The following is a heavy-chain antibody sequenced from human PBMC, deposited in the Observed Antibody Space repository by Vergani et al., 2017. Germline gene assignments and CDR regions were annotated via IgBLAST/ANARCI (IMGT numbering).Heavy chain of an antibody. CDR2: INPNSGGT. Sequence: QVQLVQSGAEVKKPGASVKVSCKASGYTFTGYYMHWVRQAPGQGLEWMGWINPNSGGTNYAQKFQGRVTMTRDTSISPAYMELSRLRSDDTAVYYCARDRCRIAAAGTGWFDPWGQGTLVTVSS. CDR1: GYTFTGYY. CDR3: ARDRCRIAAAGTGWFDP. D-gene: IGHD6-13*01. J-gene: IGHJ5*02. V-gene: IGHV1-2*02.